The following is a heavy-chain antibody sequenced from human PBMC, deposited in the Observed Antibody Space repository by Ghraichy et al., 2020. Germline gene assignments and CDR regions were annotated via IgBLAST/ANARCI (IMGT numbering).Heavy chain of an antibody. J-gene: IGHJ4*02. CDR2: IDSGGEST. V-gene: IGHV3-23*01. CDR3: AKGGVGATRRDFDY. D-gene: IGHD1-26*01. CDR1: GFTFSIYA. Sequence: ETLSLTCAASGFTFSIYAMSWVRQAPGKGLEWVSSIDSGGESTHYADSVKGRFTISRDNSKNTLYLQMNSLRAEDTAVYYCAKGGVGATRRDFDYWGQGTLVTVSS.